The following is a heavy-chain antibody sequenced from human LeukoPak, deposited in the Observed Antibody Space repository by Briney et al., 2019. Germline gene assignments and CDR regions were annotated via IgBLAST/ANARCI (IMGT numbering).Heavy chain of an antibody. CDR1: GYSFTSYW. Sequence: GESLKISCKGSGYSFTSYWIGWVRQMPGKGLEWMGIIYPGDSDIRYSPSFQGQVAISADKSITTAYLQWSSLKASDTAMYYCVRHTDYWFDSWGQGTLVTVSS. CDR3: VRHTDYWFDS. V-gene: IGHV5-51*01. D-gene: IGHD2-21*02. J-gene: IGHJ5*01. CDR2: IYPGDSDI.